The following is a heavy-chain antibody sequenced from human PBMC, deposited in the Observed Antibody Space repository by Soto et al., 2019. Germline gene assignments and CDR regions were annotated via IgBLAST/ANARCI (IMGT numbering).Heavy chain of an antibody. Sequence: SETLALTCTVSGGSISSSRYYWGWVRQPPGKGLEGVGSIYYSGSTYYNPSLKSRGTISVDTSKNQFSLKLPCVTAAHQALYSCARHGYPYYASGRDVWGQGPTVT. D-gene: IGHD5-18*01. V-gene: IGHV4-39*01. CDR3: ARHGYPYYASGRDV. CDR2: IYYSGST. CDR1: GGSISSSRYY. J-gene: IGHJ6*02.